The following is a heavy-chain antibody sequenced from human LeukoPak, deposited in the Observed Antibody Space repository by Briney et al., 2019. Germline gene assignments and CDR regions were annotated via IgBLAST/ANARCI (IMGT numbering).Heavy chain of an antibody. D-gene: IGHD5-12*01. V-gene: IGHV4-59*08. CDR3: ARHEEGYDTYDAFDI. J-gene: IGHJ3*02. Sequence: PSETLSLTCSVSGGSTSGFYWSWIRQPPGKGLEWIGYIYYSGSTNYNPSLKSRVTISVDTSKNQFSLKLSSVTAADTAVYYCARHEEGYDTYDAFDIWGQGTMVTVSS. CDR2: IYYSGST. CDR1: GGSTSGFY.